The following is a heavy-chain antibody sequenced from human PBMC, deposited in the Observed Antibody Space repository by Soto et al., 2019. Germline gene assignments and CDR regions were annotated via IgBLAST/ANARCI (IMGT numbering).Heavy chain of an antibody. CDR2: ISYDGSNK. J-gene: IGHJ3*02. D-gene: IGHD2-21*01. CDR3: AKEDGILWPHI. Sequence: PGGSLRLSCAASGFTFSSYGMHWVRQAPGKGLEWVAVISYDGSNKYYADSVKGRFTISRDNSKNTLYLQMNSLRAEDTAVYYCAKEDGILWPHIWGQGTMVTVSS. V-gene: IGHV3-30*18. CDR1: GFTFSSYG.